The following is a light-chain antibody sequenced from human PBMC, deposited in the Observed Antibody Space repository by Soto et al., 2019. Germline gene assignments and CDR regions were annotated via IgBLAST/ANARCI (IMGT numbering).Light chain of an antibody. V-gene: IGKV3-20*01. CDR1: QSVSSSY. CDR2: GAS. CDR3: QQYGSPCT. J-gene: IGKJ4*01. Sequence: EIVLTQSPGTLSLSPGERATLSCRASQSVSSSYLGWYQQKPGQAPRLLIYGASTRATGIPDRFSGSWSGTDFTLTISRLEPEDFAVYYCQQYGSPCTFGGGTKVEIK.